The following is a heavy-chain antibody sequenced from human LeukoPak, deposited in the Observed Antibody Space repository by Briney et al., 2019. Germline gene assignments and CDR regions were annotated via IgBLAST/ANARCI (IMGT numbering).Heavy chain of an antibody. V-gene: IGHV4-59*01. CDR2: IYYSGST. J-gene: IGHJ4*02. CDR1: GGSISSYY. D-gene: IGHD5-12*01. CDR3: ARDRRGATDY. Sequence: SETLSLTCTVSGGSISSYYWSWIRQPPAKGLEWIGYIYYSGSTNYNPSLKSRVTISVDTSKNQFSLKLSSVTAADTAVYYCARDRRGATDYWGQGTLVTVSS.